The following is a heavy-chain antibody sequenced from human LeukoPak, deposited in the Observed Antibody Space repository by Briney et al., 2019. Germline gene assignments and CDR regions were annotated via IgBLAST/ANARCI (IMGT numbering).Heavy chain of an antibody. V-gene: IGHV1-18*01. CDR1: GYTFINYG. J-gene: IGHJ4*02. CDR3: ARDLDQYNGRFGGFGHDF. CDR2: ISAYNGNT. Sequence: ASVTVSCTASGYTFINYGINWVRQAPGQGLEWMGWISAYNGNTNYAQSLQGRVTMTTDTSTSTVYMEMRSLTSDDTAVYYCARDLDQYNGRFGGFGHDFWGQGTLVTVSS. D-gene: IGHD3-10*01.